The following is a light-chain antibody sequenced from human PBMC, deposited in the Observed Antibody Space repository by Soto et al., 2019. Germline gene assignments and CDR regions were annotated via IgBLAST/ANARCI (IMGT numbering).Light chain of an antibody. CDR2: AAS. V-gene: IGKV3-15*01. Sequence: EIVMTQSPATLSLSPGERATLSCRASESVSNNLAWYQQKAGQAPRLLIYAASTRATGIPARFSGSGSGTEFTLTISSLQSEDFAVYYCQQYSIWRTFGQGTKVDI. J-gene: IGKJ1*01. CDR1: ESVSNN. CDR3: QQYSIWRT.